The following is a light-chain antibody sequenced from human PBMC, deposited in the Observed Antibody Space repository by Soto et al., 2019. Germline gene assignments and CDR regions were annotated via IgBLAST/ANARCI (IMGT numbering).Light chain of an antibody. CDR1: QGISTS. V-gene: IGKV1-9*01. J-gene: IGKJ3*01. CDR2: AAS. CDR3: QQLYIFPLT. Sequence: DIQLTQSPSFLSASVGDRVTITCRASQGISTSLAWYQQKPGKAPNLLMYAASTLQSGVPSRFSGGGSGTELTLTISSLQPEDFVTYYCQQLYIFPLTFGPGTKVQIK.